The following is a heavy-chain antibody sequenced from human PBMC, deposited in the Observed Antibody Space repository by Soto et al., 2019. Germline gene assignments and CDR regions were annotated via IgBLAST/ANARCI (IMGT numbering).Heavy chain of an antibody. CDR3: ARAAYCSSTSCYLWGGRARGLAFDI. V-gene: IGHV4-59*01. J-gene: IGHJ3*02. CDR2: IYYSGST. D-gene: IGHD2-2*01. Sequence: QVQLQESGPGLVKPSETLSLTCTVSGGSISSYYWSWIRQPPGKGLEWIGYIYYSGSTNYNPSLKSRVTVAVDTAKNQFSLKLSSVTAADTAVYYCARAAYCSSTSCYLWGGRARGLAFDIWGQGTMVTVSS. CDR1: GGSISSYY.